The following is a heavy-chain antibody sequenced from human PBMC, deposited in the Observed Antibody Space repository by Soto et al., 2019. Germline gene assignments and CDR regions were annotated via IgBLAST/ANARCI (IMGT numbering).Heavy chain of an antibody. CDR1: GFTFNSYA. CDR2: ISYDGGNK. V-gene: IGHV3-30-3*01. CDR3: ARGPYSGNYYFDY. D-gene: IGHD1-26*01. J-gene: IGHJ4*02. Sequence: PGGSLRLSCAASGFTFNSYAIHWVRQAPGKGLEWVAVISYDGGNKYYADSVKGRFTISRDNSKNTLYLQMNSLRAEDTAMYYCARGPYSGNYYFDYWGQGTLVTVSS.